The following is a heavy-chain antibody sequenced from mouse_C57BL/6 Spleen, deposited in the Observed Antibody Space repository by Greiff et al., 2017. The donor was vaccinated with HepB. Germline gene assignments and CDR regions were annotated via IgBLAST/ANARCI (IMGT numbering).Heavy chain of an antibody. CDR1: GYSFTDYN. CDR2: INPNYGTT. CDR3: ARFITTVVATSRDYAMDY. D-gene: IGHD1-1*01. Sequence: EVQLQQSGPELVKPGASVKISCKASGYSFTDYNMNWVKQSNGKSLEWIGVINPNYGTTSYNQKFKGKATLTVDQSSSTAYMQLNSLTSEDSAVYYCARFITTVVATSRDYAMDYWGQGTSVTVSS. V-gene: IGHV1-39*01. J-gene: IGHJ4*01.